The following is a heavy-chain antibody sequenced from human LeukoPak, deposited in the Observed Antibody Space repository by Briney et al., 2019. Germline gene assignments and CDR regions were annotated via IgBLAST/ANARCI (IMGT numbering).Heavy chain of an antibody. J-gene: IGHJ5*02. CDR2: ISAYNGNT. CDR1: GYTFTSYG. V-gene: IGHV1-18*01. CDR3: ARDPDYDSSGYYLRDWFDP. D-gene: IGHD3-22*01. Sequence: ASVKVSCKASGYTFTSYGISWVRQAPGQGLEWMGWISAYNGNTNYAQRLQGRVTMTTDTSTSTAYMELRSLRSDDTAVYYCARDPDYDSSGYYLRDWFDPWGQGTLVTVSS.